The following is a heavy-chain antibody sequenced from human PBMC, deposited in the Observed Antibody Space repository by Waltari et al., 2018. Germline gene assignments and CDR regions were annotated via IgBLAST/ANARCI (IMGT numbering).Heavy chain of an antibody. V-gene: IGHV3-15*01. D-gene: IGHD3-22*01. CDR3: TTGEIYDSIGYGPGY. CDR1: GFTFSNAW. CDR2: IKSKTDGGTT. Sequence: EVQLVESGGGLVKPGGSLRLSCAASGFTFSNAWMSWVRQAPGKGLEWVGRIKSKTDGGTTDYAAPVKGRFTISRDDSKNTLYLQMNSLKTEDTAVYYCTTGEIYDSIGYGPGYWGQGTLVTVSS. J-gene: IGHJ4*02.